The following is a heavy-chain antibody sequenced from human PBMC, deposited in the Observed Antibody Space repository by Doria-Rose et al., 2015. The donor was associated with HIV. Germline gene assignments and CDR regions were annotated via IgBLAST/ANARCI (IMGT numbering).Heavy chain of an antibody. J-gene: IGHJ4*01. Sequence: PSETLSLTCTVFGGSITSDDHYWTWIRQPPGKGLEWIGYIYYSGSTYYNPSLKTRLGISIDTSKNQLSLKLTSVTDADTAVYYCAREGRAPFYFDSWGQGKLVTVSS. CDR3: AREGRAPFYFDS. V-gene: IGHV4-30-4*01. CDR2: IYYSGST. CDR1: GGSITSDDHY.